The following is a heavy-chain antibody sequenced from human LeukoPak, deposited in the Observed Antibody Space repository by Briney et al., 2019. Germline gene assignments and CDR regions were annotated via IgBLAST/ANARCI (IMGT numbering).Heavy chain of an antibody. V-gene: IGHV4-59*01. Sequence: SETLSLTCTVSGASISSYYWSWIRQPPGKGLEWIGYIYYSGSTDYNPSLRSRVTISVDTSKSQFSLKLSSVTAADTAVYYCASGRGLYSFYAFDIWGQGTMVTVSS. CDR2: IYYSGST. CDR1: GASISSYY. J-gene: IGHJ3*02. CDR3: ASGRGLYSFYAFDI. D-gene: IGHD5-18*01.